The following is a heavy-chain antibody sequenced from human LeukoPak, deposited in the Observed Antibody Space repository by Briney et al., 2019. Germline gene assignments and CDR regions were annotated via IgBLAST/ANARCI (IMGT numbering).Heavy chain of an antibody. V-gene: IGHV3-53*05. CDR2: TYSDGST. CDR3: ASRNHPSSKWWYFDY. Sequence: PGGPLRLSCAASEFTVSRNYMTWVRQAPGKGLEWVSLTYSDGSTYYADSVKGRFTISRDNSKNTLYLQMTSLRPEDTAVYYCASRNHPSSKWWYFDYWGQGTLVTVSS. D-gene: IGHD1-14*01. CDR1: EFTVSRNY. J-gene: IGHJ4*02.